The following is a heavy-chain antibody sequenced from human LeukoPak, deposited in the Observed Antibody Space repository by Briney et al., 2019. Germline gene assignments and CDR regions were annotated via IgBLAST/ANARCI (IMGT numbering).Heavy chain of an antibody. Sequence: SETLSLTCTVSGYSISSGYYWGWIRQPPGKGLEWIGSIYHSGSTYYNPSLKSRVTISVDTSKNQFSLKLSSVTAADTAVYYCARGISPRGKPNWFDPWGQGTLVTVSS. D-gene: IGHD2-15*01. V-gene: IGHV4-38-2*02. CDR3: ARGISPRGKPNWFDP. J-gene: IGHJ5*02. CDR2: IYHSGST. CDR1: GYSISSGYY.